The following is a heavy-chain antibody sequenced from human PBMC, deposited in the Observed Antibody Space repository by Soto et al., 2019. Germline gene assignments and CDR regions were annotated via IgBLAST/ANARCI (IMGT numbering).Heavy chain of an antibody. V-gene: IGHV4-31*03. J-gene: IGHJ4*02. CDR3: ARIRSGWEDCFDY. Sequence: QVQLQESGPGLVKPSQTLSLTCTVSGDSVNIGGYFWGWIRQHPGMGLEWIGYIHYSGTTYYNPSLKSRLSMSVDTSKRQFYLRLSSVTAADTAVYFCARIRSGWEDCFDYWGQGTLVTVSS. CDR2: IHYSGTT. D-gene: IGHD3-22*01. CDR1: GDSVNIGGYF.